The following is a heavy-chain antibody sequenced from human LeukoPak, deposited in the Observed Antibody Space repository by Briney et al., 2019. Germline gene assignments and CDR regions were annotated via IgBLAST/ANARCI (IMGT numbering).Heavy chain of an antibody. Sequence: GGSLRLSCAASGFTFKDYAMMWVRQAPGRGLEWVSAIRASGGLRFYADSVKGRFTISRDNSKDTLYLQMNSLRAADTAVYYCARDPNDDYIGAFDMCGQGTKVTVSS. CDR3: ARDPNDDYIGAFDM. J-gene: IGHJ3*02. D-gene: IGHD4-11*01. CDR1: GFTFKDYA. V-gene: IGHV3-23*01. CDR2: IRASGGLR.